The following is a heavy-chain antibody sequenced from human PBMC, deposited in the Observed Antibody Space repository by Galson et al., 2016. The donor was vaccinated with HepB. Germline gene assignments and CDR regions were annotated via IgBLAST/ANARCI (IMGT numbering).Heavy chain of an antibody. CDR3: ARGASGSPRLARVNFDY. V-gene: IGHV3-11*01. CDR2: ISSSGLSII. D-gene: IGHD6-6*01. J-gene: IGHJ4*02. CDR1: GFTFSDYY. Sequence: SLRLSCAASGFTFSDYYMSWIRQAPGKGLEWVSYISSSGLSIIKYADSVKGRFTISRDNAKNSEYLHMISLTPESTAAYYCARGASGSPRLARVNFDYWGQGALVTVSA.